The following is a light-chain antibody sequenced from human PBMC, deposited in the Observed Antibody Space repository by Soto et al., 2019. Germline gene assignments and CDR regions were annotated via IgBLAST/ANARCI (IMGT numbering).Light chain of an antibody. J-gene: IGKJ1*01. Sequence: DIQMTQSPSSLSASVGDIVTITCRASQSISSYLNWYQQKPGKVPNLLIYAASSLQSGAPSRFSGSGSGTDFSLTISSLQPEDFATYYCQQSYRSPPTFGQVTKVDI. CDR1: QSISSY. CDR2: AAS. V-gene: IGKV1-39*01. CDR3: QQSYRSPPT.